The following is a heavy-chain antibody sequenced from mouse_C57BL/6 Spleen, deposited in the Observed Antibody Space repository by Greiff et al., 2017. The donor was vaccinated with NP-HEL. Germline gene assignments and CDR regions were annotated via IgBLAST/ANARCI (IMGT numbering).Heavy chain of an antibody. D-gene: IGHD4-1*01. Sequence: VQVVESGAELVKPGASVKISCKASGYAFSSYWMNWVKQRPGKGLEWIGQIYPGDGDTNYNGKFKGKATLTADKSSSTAYMQLSSLTSEDSAVYFCARGLGDYFDYWGQGTTLTVSS. CDR1: GYAFSSYW. V-gene: IGHV1-80*01. CDR3: ARGLGDYFDY. CDR2: IYPGDGDT. J-gene: IGHJ2*01.